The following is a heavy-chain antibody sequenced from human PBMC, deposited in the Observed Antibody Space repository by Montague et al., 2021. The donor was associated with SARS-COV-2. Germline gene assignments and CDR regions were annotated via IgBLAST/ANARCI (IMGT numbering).Heavy chain of an antibody. CDR1: GFSLTTKGMG. Sequence: PALVKPTQTLTLTCSFSGFSLTTKGMGVTWIRQPPGKALEWLALIYGNDDKRYRPSLQTKLTIAKDTSKNQVILIMTDMDPADTGTYFCAHFRTHYNLSTGNWPNAVDVWGQGTTVTVSS. V-gene: IGHV2-5*01. CDR3: AHFRTHYNLSTGNWPNAVDV. D-gene: IGHD3-9*01. CDR2: IYGNDDK. J-gene: IGHJ6*02.